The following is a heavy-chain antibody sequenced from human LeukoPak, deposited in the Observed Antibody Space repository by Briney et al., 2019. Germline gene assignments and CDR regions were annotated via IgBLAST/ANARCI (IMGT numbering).Heavy chain of an antibody. D-gene: IGHD6-19*01. CDR3: ARAGESSGWYAHFDY. CDR2: IYYSGST. V-gene: IGHV4-39*07. Sequence: SETLSLTCTVSGGSISSSSYYWGWIRQPPGKGLEWIGSIYYSGSTYYNPSLKSRVTISVDTSKNQFSLKLSSVTAADTAVYYCARAGESSGWYAHFDYWGQGTLVTVSS. J-gene: IGHJ4*02. CDR1: GGSISSSSYY.